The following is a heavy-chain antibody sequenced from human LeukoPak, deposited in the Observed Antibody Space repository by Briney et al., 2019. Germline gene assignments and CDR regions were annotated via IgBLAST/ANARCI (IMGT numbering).Heavy chain of an antibody. CDR2: INPNSGGT. D-gene: IGHD3-16*01. CDR3: AREDVSAYYFDY. Sequence: GASVKVSCKASGYTFTDYYMHWVRQAPGQGLEWMGRINPNSGGTNYAQKFQGRVTMTRDTSISTAYMELSRLRSDDTAVYYCAREDVSAYYFDYWGQGTLVTVSS. V-gene: IGHV1-2*06. J-gene: IGHJ4*02. CDR1: GYTFTDYY.